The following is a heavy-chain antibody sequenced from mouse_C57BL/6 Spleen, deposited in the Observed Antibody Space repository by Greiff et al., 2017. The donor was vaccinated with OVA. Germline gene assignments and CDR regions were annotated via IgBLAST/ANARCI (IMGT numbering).Heavy chain of an antibody. D-gene: IGHD2-4*01. J-gene: IGHJ3*01. Sequence: EVQLQQSGPELVKPGASVKISCKASGYTFTDYYMNWVKQSHGKSLEWIGDINPNNGGTSYNQKFKGKATLTVDKSSSTAYMELRSLTSEDSAVYYCASYYDYDGEVWFAYWGQGTLVTVSA. CDR3: ASYYDYDGEVWFAY. V-gene: IGHV1-26*01. CDR2: INPNNGGT. CDR1: GYTFTDYY.